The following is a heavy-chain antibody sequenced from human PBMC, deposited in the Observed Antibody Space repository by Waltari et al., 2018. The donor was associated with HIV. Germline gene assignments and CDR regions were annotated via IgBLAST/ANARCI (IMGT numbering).Heavy chain of an antibody. CDR2: INYDGSNK. CDR1: GFTFGSYG. Sequence: VQLMESGCGVVQPGKSLRLPFATSGFTFGSYGIHWVRQAPGKGLEWVAVINYDGSNKFYAESVKGRFLISRDNSKNTLFLQMNSLRDEDTGLYYCARDKAPYSSSSAVDYWGQGTLVTVS. J-gene: IGHJ4*02. V-gene: IGHV3-33*01. D-gene: IGHD6-6*01. CDR3: ARDKAPYSSSSAVDY.